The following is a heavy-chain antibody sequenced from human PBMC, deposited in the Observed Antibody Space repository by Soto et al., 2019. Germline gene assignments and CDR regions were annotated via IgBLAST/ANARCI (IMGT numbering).Heavy chain of an antibody. Sequence: GGSLRLSCAASGFTFSSYGMHWVRQAPGKGLEWVAVIWYDGSNKYYADSVKGRFTISRDNSKNTLYLQMNSLRAEDTAVYYCARDAGPQTMVRGVIPYYYYYYGMDVWGQGTTVTVSS. CDR1: GFTFSSYG. D-gene: IGHD3-10*01. J-gene: IGHJ6*02. CDR3: ARDAGPQTMVRGVIPYYYYYYGMDV. V-gene: IGHV3-33*01. CDR2: IWYDGSNK.